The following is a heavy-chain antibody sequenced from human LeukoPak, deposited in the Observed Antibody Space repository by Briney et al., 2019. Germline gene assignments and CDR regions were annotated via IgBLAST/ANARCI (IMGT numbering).Heavy chain of an antibody. CDR1: GFTFNSYG. V-gene: IGHV3-30*03. J-gene: IGHJ4*02. Sequence: PGRSLRLSCAASGFTFNSYGMHWVRQAPGKGLEWVAVISYDGSNKYYADSVKGRFTISRDNSKSTLYLQMNSLRAEDTAVYYCAMGAMVLFYWGQGTPVTVSS. D-gene: IGHD5-18*01. CDR2: ISYDGSNK. CDR3: AMGAMVLFY.